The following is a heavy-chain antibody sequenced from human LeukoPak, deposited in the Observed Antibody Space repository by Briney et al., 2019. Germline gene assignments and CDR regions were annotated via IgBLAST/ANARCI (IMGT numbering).Heavy chain of an antibody. CDR2: ISYDGSNK. V-gene: IGHV3-30-3*01. D-gene: IGHD6-19*01. CDR3: ARAYSSGWYFAYYGMDV. CDR1: GFTFSSYA. J-gene: IGHJ6*02. Sequence: GGSLRLSCAASGFTFSSYAMHWVRQAPGKGLEWVAVISYDGSNKYYADSVKGRFTISRDNSKNTLHLQMNSLRAEDTAVYYCARAYSSGWYFAYYGMDVWGQGTTVTVSS.